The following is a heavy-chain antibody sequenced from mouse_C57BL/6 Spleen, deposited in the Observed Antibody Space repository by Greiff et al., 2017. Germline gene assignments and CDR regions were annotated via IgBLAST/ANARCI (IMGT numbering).Heavy chain of an antibody. CDR2: IRNKANNHAT. V-gene: IGHV6-6*01. CDR1: GFTFSDAW. CDR3: TRESTMVTGYFDY. J-gene: IGHJ2*01. D-gene: IGHD2-2*01. Sequence: DVQLQESGGGLVQPGGSMKLSCAASGFTFSDAWMDWVRQSPEKGLEWVAEIRNKANNHATYYAESVKGRFTISRDDSKSSVYLQMNSLRAEDTGIYYCTRESTMVTGYFDYWGQGTTLTVSS.